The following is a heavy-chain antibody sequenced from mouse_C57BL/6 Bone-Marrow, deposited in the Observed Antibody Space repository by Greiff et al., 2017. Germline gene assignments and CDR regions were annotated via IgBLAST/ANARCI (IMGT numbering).Heavy chain of an antibody. V-gene: IGHV10-3*01. CDR1: GFTFNTYA. J-gene: IGHJ3*01. CDR3: VRGLRGFAY. CDR2: IRSKSSNYAT. Sequence: VQLQQSGGGLVQPKGSLKLSCAASGFTFNTYAMHWVRQAPGKGLEWVARIRSKSSNYATYYADSVKDRFTISRDDSQSMLYLKMNNLKTEDTAMYCCVRGLRGFAYWGQGTLVTVSA. D-gene: IGHD2-4*01.